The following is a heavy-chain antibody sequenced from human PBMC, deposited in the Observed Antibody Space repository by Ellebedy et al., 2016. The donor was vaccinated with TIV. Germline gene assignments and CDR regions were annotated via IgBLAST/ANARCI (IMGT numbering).Heavy chain of an antibody. D-gene: IGHD5-18*01. CDR2: IYYSGST. CDR1: GGSISSSSYY. J-gene: IGHJ4*02. CDR3: ARVARGQTAMVKY. Sequence: SETLSLTXTVSGGSISSSSYYWGWIRQPPGKGLEWIGSIYYSGSTYYNPSLKSRVTISVDTSKNQFSLKLSSVTAADTAVYYCARVARGQTAMVKYWGQGTLVTVSS. V-gene: IGHV4-39*07.